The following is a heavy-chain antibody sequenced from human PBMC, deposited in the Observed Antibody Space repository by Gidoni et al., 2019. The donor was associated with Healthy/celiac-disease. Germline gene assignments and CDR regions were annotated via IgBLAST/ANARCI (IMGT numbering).Heavy chain of an antibody. CDR1: GFTFDDYT. CDR3: AKDGWNDDYFDY. V-gene: IGHV3-43*01. CDR2: ISWDGGST. Sequence: EVQLVESGGAVVQPGGSLRLSCAASGFTFDDYTMHWVSLISWDGGSTYYADSVKGRFTISRDNSKNSLYLQMNSLRTEDTALYYCAKDGWNDDYFDYWGQGTLVTVSS. D-gene: IGHD1-1*01. J-gene: IGHJ4*02.